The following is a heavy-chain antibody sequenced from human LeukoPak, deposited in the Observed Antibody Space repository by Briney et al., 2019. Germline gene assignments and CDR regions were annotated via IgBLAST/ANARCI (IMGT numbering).Heavy chain of an antibody. Sequence: SETLSLTCAVYGGSFSGYYWSWIRQPPGKGLEWIGEINHSGSTNYNPSLKSRVTMSVDTSKNQFSLKLSSVTAADTAVYYCARVSGSSWYYFDYWGQGTLVTVSS. CDR1: GGSFSGYY. J-gene: IGHJ4*02. V-gene: IGHV4-34*01. CDR3: ARVSGSSWYYFDY. CDR2: INHSGST. D-gene: IGHD6-13*01.